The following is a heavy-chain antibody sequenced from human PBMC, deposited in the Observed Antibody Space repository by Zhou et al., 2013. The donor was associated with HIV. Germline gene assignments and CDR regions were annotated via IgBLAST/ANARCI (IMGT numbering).Heavy chain of an antibody. Sequence: QVQLVQSGAEVKKPGSSVKVSCTASGGTLTTYALSWVRQAPGQGLEWMGGIIPMFGTVNYAQKFQDRLTITTDEYTSTPYMELSSLRSEDTALYYCARSYYAGSSAYFDYWGQGTLVTVSS. CDR1: GGTLTTYA. V-gene: IGHV1-69*05. J-gene: IGHJ4*02. CDR2: IIPMFGTV. CDR3: ARSYYAGSSAYFDY. D-gene: IGHD2-15*01.